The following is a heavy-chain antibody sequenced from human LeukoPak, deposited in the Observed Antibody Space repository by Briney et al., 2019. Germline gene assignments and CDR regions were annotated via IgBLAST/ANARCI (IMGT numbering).Heavy chain of an antibody. Sequence: SETLSLTCAVYGGSFSGYYWSWIRQPPGKGLEWIGEINHSGSTNYHPSLKSRVTISVDTSKNQFSPKLSSVTAADTAVYYCARVRIAAAFDYWGQGTLVTVSS. CDR3: ARVRIAAAFDY. D-gene: IGHD6-13*01. CDR2: INHSGST. CDR1: GGSFSGYY. J-gene: IGHJ4*02. V-gene: IGHV4-34*01.